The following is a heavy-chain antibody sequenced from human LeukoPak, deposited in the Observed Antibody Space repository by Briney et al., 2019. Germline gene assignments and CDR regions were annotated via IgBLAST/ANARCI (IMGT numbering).Heavy chain of an antibody. CDR1: GFTFSSYS. Sequence: SGGSLRLSCAASGFTFSSYSMNWVRQAPGKGLEWVSSISSSSSYIYYADSVKGRFTISRDNAKNSLYLQMNSLRAEDTAVYYCAKLYAAGIGGSNWFDPWGQGTLVTVSS. V-gene: IGHV3-21*04. CDR3: AKLYAAGIGGSNWFDP. D-gene: IGHD6-13*01. J-gene: IGHJ5*02. CDR2: ISSSSSYI.